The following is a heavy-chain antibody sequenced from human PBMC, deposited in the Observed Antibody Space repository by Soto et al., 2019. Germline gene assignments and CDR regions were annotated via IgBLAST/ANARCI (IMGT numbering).Heavy chain of an antibody. CDR2: ILYDGSNE. J-gene: IGHJ6*02. CDR1: GFTFSSYG. Sequence: QVQLVESGGGVVQPGRSLRLSCAASGFTFSSYGMHWVRQAPGKGLEWVAVILYDGSNEYYGDPVKGRFTISRDNSKKTLYLQMNSLRDEDTAVYYCAKDTRSSGWYFGRYYYHGMDVWGQGTTVTVSS. V-gene: IGHV3-30*18. CDR3: AKDTRSSGWYFGRYYYHGMDV. D-gene: IGHD6-19*01.